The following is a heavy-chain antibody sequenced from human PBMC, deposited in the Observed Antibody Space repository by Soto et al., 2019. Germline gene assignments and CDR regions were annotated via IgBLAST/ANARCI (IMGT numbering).Heavy chain of an antibody. Sequence: QVQLVQSGAEVKKPGASVKVSCETSGYTFTGHYMHWVRQAPGKGLEWMGWINCNTGNIGYAQNFQGRVTLTRDTSVTTTYMELSRLTSDDTAVYYCAREALMGKTYDYWGQGAQVTVSS. CDR3: AREALMGKTYDY. V-gene: IGHV1-2*02. J-gene: IGHJ4*02. CDR1: GYTFTGHY. D-gene: IGHD2-8*01. CDR2: INCNTGNI.